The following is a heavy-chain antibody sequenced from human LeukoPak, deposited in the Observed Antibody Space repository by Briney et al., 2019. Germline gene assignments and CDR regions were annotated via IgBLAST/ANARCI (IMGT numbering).Heavy chain of an antibody. Sequence: GGSLRLSCAASGFTFSSSWMSWVRQAPGKGLEWEANIKEDGSEKYYVDSVKGRFTISRDNAKNSLSLQMSSLRAEDTAVYYCAKDRLRFSYWGQGTLVTVSS. CDR1: GFTFSSSW. J-gene: IGHJ4*02. CDR3: AKDRLRFSY. D-gene: IGHD3-16*01. CDR2: IKEDGSEK. V-gene: IGHV3-7*03.